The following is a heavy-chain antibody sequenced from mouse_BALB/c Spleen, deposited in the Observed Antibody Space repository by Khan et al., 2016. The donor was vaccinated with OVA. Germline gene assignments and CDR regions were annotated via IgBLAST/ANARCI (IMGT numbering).Heavy chain of an antibody. J-gene: IGHJ3*01. CDR3: LGSLYYYGSAYEGFAY. Sequence: VHVKQSGPELVKPGASVKMSCKASGYTFTSYVMHWVKQKPGQGLEWIGYISPNNDGSKYNEKFRSKATLTSDKSSSTAYMELSSLTSEDSAVYYCLGSLYYYGSAYEGFAYWGQGTLVTVSA. CDR1: GYTFTSYV. CDR2: ISPNNDGS. D-gene: IGHD1-1*01. V-gene: IGHV1S136*01.